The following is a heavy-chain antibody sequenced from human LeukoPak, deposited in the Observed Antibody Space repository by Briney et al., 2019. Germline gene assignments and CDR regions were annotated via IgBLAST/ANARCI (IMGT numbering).Heavy chain of an antibody. CDR3: ARDCSGGSCYFDY. CDR1: GFTFSSYA. V-gene: IGHV3-30-3*01. D-gene: IGHD2-15*01. CDR2: ISYDGSNK. Sequence: GRSLRLSCAASGFTFSSYAMHWVRQAPGKGLEWVAVISYDGSNKYYADAVKGRFTISRDNSKNTLYLQMNSLRAEDTAVYYSARDCSGGSCYFDYWGQGTLVTVSS. J-gene: IGHJ4*02.